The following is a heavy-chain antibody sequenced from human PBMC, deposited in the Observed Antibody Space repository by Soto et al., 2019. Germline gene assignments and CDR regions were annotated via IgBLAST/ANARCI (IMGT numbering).Heavy chain of an antibody. V-gene: IGHV1-2*04. CDR1: GYTFTGYY. J-gene: IGHJ4*02. CDR3: ARDSSRLGELSLYRNFDY. Sequence: VASVKVSCKASGYTFTGYYMHWVRQAPGQGLEWMGWINPNSGGTNYAQKFQGWVTMTRDTSISTAYMELSRLRSDDTAVYYCARDSSRLGELSLYRNFDYWGQGTLVTVSS. D-gene: IGHD3-16*02. CDR2: INPNSGGT.